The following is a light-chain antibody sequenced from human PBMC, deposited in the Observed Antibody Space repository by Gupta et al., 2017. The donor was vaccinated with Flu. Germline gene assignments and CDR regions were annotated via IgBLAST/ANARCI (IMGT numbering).Light chain of an antibody. V-gene: IGKV1-33*01. CDR2: DSS. CDR3: QQDDSLPVT. J-gene: IGKJ5*01. CDR1: QGATDY. Sequence: DVQMSQSPSSLSASVGDRVTITCQASQGATDYLNWYQQKPGEAPRLLIYDSSKLETGVPSRFSGSGYGTYFTFVISSLQPEDFATYFCQQDDSLPVTFGQGTRMEIK.